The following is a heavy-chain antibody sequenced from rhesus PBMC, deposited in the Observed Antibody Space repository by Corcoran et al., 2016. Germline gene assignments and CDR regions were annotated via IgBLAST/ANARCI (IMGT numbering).Heavy chain of an antibody. V-gene: IGHV4-165*01. CDR1: GGSFIAYY. CDR3: ARVSRGSWYYFDY. Sequence: QVQLQESGPGLVQPSETLSLTCAVSGGSFIAYYRGWIRPPPGPGLEWIGYFSGSSGSTHNNPSLKSRVTLSVDTSKNQLSLKLSSVTAAGTAVYYCARVSRGSWYYFDYWGQGVLVTVSS. CDR2: FSGSSGST. J-gene: IGHJ4*01. D-gene: IGHD6-25*01.